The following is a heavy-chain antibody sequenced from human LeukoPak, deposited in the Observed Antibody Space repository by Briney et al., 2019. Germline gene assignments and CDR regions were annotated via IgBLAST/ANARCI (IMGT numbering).Heavy chain of an antibody. V-gene: IGHV3-30*18. D-gene: IGHD3-22*01. CDR2: ISYDGSNK. Sequence: GGSLRLSCAASGFTFSSYGMHWVRQAPGKGLEWVAVISYDGSNKYYADSVKGRFTISRGNSKNTLYLQMNSLRAEDTAVYYCAKDIGSSGYYPAAFDIWGQGTMVTVSS. J-gene: IGHJ3*02. CDR3: AKDIGSSGYYPAAFDI. CDR1: GFTFSSYG.